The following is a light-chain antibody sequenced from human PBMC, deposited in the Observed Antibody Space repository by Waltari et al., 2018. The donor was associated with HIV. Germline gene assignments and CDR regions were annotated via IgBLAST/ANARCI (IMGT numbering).Light chain of an antibody. Sequence: HSVLTQPPSVSGAPGQKVTISCTGSRSNIGASYDVHWYQQVPGTAPRLLIHGNNYRPSGVPARFSASRSGTSASLAITGLQADDEADYYCQSYDSNLSGLVFGGGTKLTVL. CDR1: RSNIGASYD. J-gene: IGLJ2*01. CDR2: GNN. V-gene: IGLV1-40*01. CDR3: QSYDSNLSGLV.